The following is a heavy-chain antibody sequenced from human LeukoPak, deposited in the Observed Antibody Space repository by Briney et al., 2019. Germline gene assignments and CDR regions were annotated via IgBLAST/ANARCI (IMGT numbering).Heavy chain of an antibody. CDR1: AGSINNYY. Sequence: SETLSLTCTVSAGSINNYYWSWIRQPPGKGLEWIGYIYYSGSTNYNPSPKSRVTISVDTSKKQVSLNLSSVTAADTAVYYCARVAARCVGMDVWGQGTTVTVSS. CDR3: ARVAARCVGMDV. D-gene: IGHD6-6*01. J-gene: IGHJ6*02. CDR2: IYYSGST. V-gene: IGHV4-59*01.